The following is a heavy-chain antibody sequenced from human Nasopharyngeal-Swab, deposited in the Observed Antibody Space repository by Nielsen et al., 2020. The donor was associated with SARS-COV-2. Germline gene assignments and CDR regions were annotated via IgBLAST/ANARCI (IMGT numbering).Heavy chain of an antibody. V-gene: IGHV4-34*01. J-gene: IGHJ4*02. CDR3: ARGPIRGYSYGFGYFDY. Sequence: GSLRLSCAVYGGSFSGYYWSWIRQPPGKGLEWIGEINHSGSTNYNPSLKSRVTISVDTSKNQFSLKLSSVTAAGTAVYYCARGPIRGYSYGFGYFDYWGQGTLVTVSS. CDR2: INHSGST. CDR1: GGSFSGYY. D-gene: IGHD5-18*01.